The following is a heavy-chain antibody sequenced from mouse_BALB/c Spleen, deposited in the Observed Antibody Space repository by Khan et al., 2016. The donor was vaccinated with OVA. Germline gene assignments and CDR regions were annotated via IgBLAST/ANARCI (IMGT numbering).Heavy chain of an antibody. V-gene: IGHV1S56*01. D-gene: IGHD2-1*01. CDR2: IYPGNVNT. CDR1: GYTFTNYY. J-gene: IGHJ3*01. Sequence: QVQLKQSGPELVKPRASVRISCKASGYTFTNYYVHWVKQRPGQGLEWIGWIYPGNVNTNYNEKFKGKATLTADKSSSTAYMQLSSLTSEDSAVYSCEREGYYGNYRAWFAYWGQGTLVTVSA. CDR3: EREGYYGNYRAWFAY.